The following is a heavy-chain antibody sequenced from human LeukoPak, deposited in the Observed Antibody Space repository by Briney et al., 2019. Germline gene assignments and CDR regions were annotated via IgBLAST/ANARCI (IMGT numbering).Heavy chain of an antibody. CDR1: GGSISSYY. Sequence: PSETLSLTCTVSGGSISSYYWSWIRQPAGKGLEWIGRIYTSGSTNYNPSLKSRVTMSVDTSKDQFALKLSSVTAADTVVYYCAGHRSIVRIAAPELYAFDIWGQGTMVSVSS. J-gene: IGHJ3*02. D-gene: IGHD6-13*01. CDR3: AGHRSIVRIAAPELYAFDI. V-gene: IGHV4-4*07. CDR2: IYTSGST.